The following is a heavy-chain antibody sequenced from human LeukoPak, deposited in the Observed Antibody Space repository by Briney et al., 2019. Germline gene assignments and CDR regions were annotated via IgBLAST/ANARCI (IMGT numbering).Heavy chain of an antibody. Sequence: ASVKVSCKASEYTFTNYYIHWVRQAPGRGLEWMGIVIPSGGSTTYAQTFQGRVTMTRDTSTRTVYMELSSLRSEDTAVYYCARVVTDSSGWYHFDYWGQGTLVTVSS. CDR3: ARVVTDSSGWYHFDY. D-gene: IGHD6-19*01. CDR2: VIPSGGST. J-gene: IGHJ4*02. V-gene: IGHV1-46*01. CDR1: EYTFTNYY.